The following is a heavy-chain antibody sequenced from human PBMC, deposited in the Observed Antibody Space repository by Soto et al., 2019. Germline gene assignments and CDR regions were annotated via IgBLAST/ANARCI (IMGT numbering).Heavy chain of an antibody. CDR1: GYTFTSYY. Sequence: QVQLMQSGAEVKKPGASVKVSCKASGYTFTSYYIHCVRQAPGQGLEWMGIINPSTGSASYARMFQGRVDMTRDTSTITVYMEVSSLRSEDTAVYYCARDPNLSLTCHYYGMDVWGQGTTVTVSS. CDR3: ARDPNLSLTCHYYGMDV. CDR2: INPSTGSA. J-gene: IGHJ6*02. V-gene: IGHV1-46*01.